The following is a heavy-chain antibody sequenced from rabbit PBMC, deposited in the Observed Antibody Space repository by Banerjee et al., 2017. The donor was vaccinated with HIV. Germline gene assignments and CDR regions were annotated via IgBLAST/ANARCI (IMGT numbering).Heavy chain of an antibody. CDR2: IAAGSSGST. CDR3: ARDLAGVTGWNFGL. J-gene: IGHJ4*01. D-gene: IGHD4-1*01. V-gene: IGHV1S45*01. CDR1: GFSFSSSYW. Sequence: QQQLVESGGGLVKPGASLTLTCTASGFSFSSSYWISWVRQAPGKGLEWIACIAAGSSGSTYYASWAKGRFTISKTSSTTVTLQMTSLTAADTATYFCARDLAGVTGWNFGLWGPGTLVTVS.